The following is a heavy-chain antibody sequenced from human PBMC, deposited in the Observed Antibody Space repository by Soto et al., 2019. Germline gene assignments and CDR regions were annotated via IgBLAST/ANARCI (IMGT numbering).Heavy chain of an antibody. V-gene: IGHV1-69*13. Sequence: GASVKVSCKASGGTFSSYAISWVRQAPGQGLEWMGGIIPIFGTANYAQKFQGRVTITADESTSTAYMELSSLRSEDTAVYYCAIVVEMATTYYFVDWGQGTLVNVAS. CDR2: IIPIFGTA. CDR1: GGTFSSYA. D-gene: IGHD1-1*01. CDR3: AIVVEMATTYYFVD. J-gene: IGHJ4*02.